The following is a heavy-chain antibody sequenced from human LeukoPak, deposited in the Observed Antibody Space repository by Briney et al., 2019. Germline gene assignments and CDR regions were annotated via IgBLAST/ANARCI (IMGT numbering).Heavy chain of an antibody. D-gene: IGHD4-11*01. CDR1: GGTFSGYA. CDR2: IIPIFGTA. Sequence: SVKVSCKASGGTFSGYAISWVRQAPGQGLEWMGGIIPIFGTANYAQKFQGRVTITADESTSTAYMELSSLRSEDTAVYYCARESVYSNYAPGPGAFDIWGQGTMVTVSS. CDR3: ARESVYSNYAPGPGAFDI. V-gene: IGHV1-69*13. J-gene: IGHJ3*02.